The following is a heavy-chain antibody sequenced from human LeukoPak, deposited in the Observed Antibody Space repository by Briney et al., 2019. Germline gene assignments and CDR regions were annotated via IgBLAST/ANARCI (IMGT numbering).Heavy chain of an antibody. CDR1: GFTFSGYD. CDR3: ARGRYCSNTLCYWYNAFDI. CDR2: ISSSGSTI. V-gene: IGHV3-48*03. Sequence: GGSLRLSCAASGFTFSGYDMSWVRQAPGKGLEWVSYISSSGSTIYYAGSVKGRFTISRDNAKNSLYLQMNSLSAEDTAVYYCARGRYCSNTLCYWYNAFDIWGQGTMVTVSS. J-gene: IGHJ3*02. D-gene: IGHD2-2*01.